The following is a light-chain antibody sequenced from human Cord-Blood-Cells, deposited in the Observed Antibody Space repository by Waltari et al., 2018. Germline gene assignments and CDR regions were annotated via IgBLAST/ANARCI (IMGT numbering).Light chain of an antibody. Sequence: DIVMTQSPDSLAVSLGERATINCKSSQSVFDSSNNKNYLAWYQQKPGKPPKLLIYWASTRESGVPDRFSGSGSGTDFTLTISSLQAEDVAVYYCQQYYSTPPTFGQGTKVEIK. CDR2: WAS. CDR3: QQYYSTPPT. V-gene: IGKV4-1*01. J-gene: IGKJ1*01. CDR1: QSVFDSSNNKNY.